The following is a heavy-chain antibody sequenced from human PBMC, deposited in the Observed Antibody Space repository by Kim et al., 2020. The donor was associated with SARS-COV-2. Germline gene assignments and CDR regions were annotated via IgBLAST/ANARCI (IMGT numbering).Heavy chain of an antibody. Sequence: GGSLRLSCAASGFTVSSNYMSWVRQAPGKGLEWVSVIYSGGSTYYADSVKGRFTISRDNSKNTPYLQRNSLRAEDTAVDYCARVYIGYSSDYWGQGTLVT. CDR3: ARVYIGYSSDY. V-gene: IGHV3-66*01. J-gene: IGHJ4*02. CDR1: GFTVSSNY. D-gene: IGHD1-26*01. CDR2: IYSGGST.